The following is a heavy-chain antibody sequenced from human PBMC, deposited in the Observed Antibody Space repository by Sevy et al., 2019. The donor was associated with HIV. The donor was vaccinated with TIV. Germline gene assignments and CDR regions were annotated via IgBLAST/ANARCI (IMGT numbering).Heavy chain of an antibody. J-gene: IGHJ6*02. CDR3: VKAPNDYDNSGWAGLEV. D-gene: IGHD3-22*01. Sequence: GGSLRLSCAASGFTFNFYGMHWVRQAPGKGLEWVALISYDGNVKYYAYSAKGRFTISRDNSKNTLYLQMNSLRPEDTAVYYCVKAPNDYDNSGWAGLEVWGQGTTVTVSS. CDR1: GFTFNFYG. V-gene: IGHV3-30*18. CDR2: ISYDGNVK.